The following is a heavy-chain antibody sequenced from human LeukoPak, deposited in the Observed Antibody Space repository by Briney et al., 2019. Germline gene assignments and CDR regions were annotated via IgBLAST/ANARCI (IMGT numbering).Heavy chain of an antibody. CDR3: VRHPADTIFGVGPDY. CDR1: GYTFTNYW. D-gene: IGHD3-3*01. V-gene: IGHV5-51*01. CDR2: IYPGDSDT. Sequence: GESLKISWKGSGYTFTNYWIGWVRQMPGKGLEWMGIIYPGDSDTRYSPSFQGQVTISADKSISTAYLQWSSLKASDTAMFYCVRHPADTIFGVGPDYWGQGTLVTVSS. J-gene: IGHJ4*02.